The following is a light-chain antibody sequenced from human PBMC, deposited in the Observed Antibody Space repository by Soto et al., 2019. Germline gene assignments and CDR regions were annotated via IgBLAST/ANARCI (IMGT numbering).Light chain of an antibody. CDR2: DAY. V-gene: IGKV1-5*01. CDR1: QSISSW. Sequence: PSTLSASVGDRVTITCRASQSISSWLAWYQQKPGKAPKLLIYDAYSLESGVPSRFSGSGSGTEFTLTISSLQPDDFATYYCQHYNSYSEAFGQGTKVDIK. J-gene: IGKJ1*01. CDR3: QHYNSYSEA.